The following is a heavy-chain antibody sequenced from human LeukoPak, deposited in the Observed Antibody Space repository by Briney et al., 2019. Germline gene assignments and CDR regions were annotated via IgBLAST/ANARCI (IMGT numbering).Heavy chain of an antibody. J-gene: IGHJ4*02. CDR3: ARGGSIAARPRDY. D-gene: IGHD6-6*01. CDR2: INSDGSST. Sequence: GALRLSCAASGFTFSSYWMHWVRRAPGKGLVWVSRINSDGSSTSYADSVKGRFTISRDNAKNTLYLQMNSLRAEDTAVYYCARGGSIAARPRDYWGQGTLVTVSS. V-gene: IGHV3-74*01. CDR1: GFTFSSYW.